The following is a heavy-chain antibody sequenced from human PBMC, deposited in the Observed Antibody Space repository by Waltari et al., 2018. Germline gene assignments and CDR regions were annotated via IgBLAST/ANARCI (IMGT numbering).Heavy chain of an antibody. CDR3: ARRGGKYQLLFYAFDI. J-gene: IGHJ3*02. CDR1: GGTFSSYA. V-gene: IGHV1-69*05. Sequence: QVQLVQSGAEVKKPGSSVKVSCKASGGTFSSYAISWVRQAPGQGLEWMGGIIPIFGTANYAQKFQGRVTITTDESTSTAYMELSSLRSEDTAVYYCARRGGKYQLLFYAFDIWGQGTMVTVSS. CDR2: IIPIFGTA. D-gene: IGHD2-2*01.